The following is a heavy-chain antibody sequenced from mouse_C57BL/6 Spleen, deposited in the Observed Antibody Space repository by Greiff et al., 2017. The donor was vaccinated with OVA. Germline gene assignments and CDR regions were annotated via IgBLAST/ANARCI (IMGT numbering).Heavy chain of an antibody. D-gene: IGHD4-1*02. CDR1: GFTFSDYY. V-gene: IGHV5-12*01. CDR3: ARQEGNWGWFAY. J-gene: IGHJ3*01. CDR2: ISNGGGST. Sequence: DVQLVESGGGLVQPGGSLKLSCAASGFTFSDYYMYWVRQTPEKRLEWVAYISNGGGSTYYPDTVKGRFTISRDNAKNTLYLQMSRLKSEDTDMYYCARQEGNWGWFAYWGQGTLVTVSA.